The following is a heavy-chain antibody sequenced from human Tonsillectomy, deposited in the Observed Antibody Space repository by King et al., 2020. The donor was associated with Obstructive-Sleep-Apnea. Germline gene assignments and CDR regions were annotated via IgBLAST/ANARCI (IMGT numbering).Heavy chain of an antibody. CDR3: ARDLNDYGDPYYYYGMDV. V-gene: IGHV3-21*01. Sequence: VQLVESGGGLVKPGGSLRLSCASSGFTFSSYTMNWVSQAQGRGLEWFSSMSSSSSYKYYSDSGKALFTISRDNAKNSLYLQMNSLRAEDTAVYYCARDLNDYGDPYYYYGMDVWGQGTTVTVSS. CDR1: GFTFSSYT. D-gene: IGHD4-17*01. CDR2: MSSSSSYK. J-gene: IGHJ6*02.